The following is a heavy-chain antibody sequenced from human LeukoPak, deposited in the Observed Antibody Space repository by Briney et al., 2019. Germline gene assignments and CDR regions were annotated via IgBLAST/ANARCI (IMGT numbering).Heavy chain of an antibody. J-gene: IGHJ4*02. CDR1: GFTFSSYS. CDR3: ARGSSGWYY. Sequence: GGSLRLSCAASGFTFSSYSMNWVRQAPGKGLEGVSYISSSRSTIYYADSVKGRFTNSRDNDKNSLYLQMNSLRDEDTAVYYCARGSSGWYYWGQGTLVTVSS. V-gene: IGHV3-48*02. CDR2: ISSSRSTI. D-gene: IGHD6-19*01.